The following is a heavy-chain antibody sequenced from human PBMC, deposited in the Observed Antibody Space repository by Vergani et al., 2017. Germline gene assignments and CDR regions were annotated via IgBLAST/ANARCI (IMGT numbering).Heavy chain of an antibody. CDR3: ARGAMIVRGNYFDY. CDR2: IYYSGST. Sequence: QVQLQESGPGLVKPSQTLSLTCTVSGGSISSGGYYWGWIRQPPGKGLEWIGSIYYSGSTYYNPSLKSRVTISVDTSKNQFSLKLNPVTDADTAVYYCARGAMIVRGNYFDYWGQGTLVTVAS. D-gene: IGHD3-22*01. CDR1: GGSISSGGYY. J-gene: IGHJ4*02. V-gene: IGHV4-39*01.